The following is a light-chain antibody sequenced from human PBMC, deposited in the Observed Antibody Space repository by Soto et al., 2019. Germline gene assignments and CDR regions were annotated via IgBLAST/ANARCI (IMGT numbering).Light chain of an antibody. CDR3: QQLNSYPIT. V-gene: IGKV1-9*01. Sequence: IQLTQSPSSLSVSAGDTVTITCRASQGINSYLAWYQQKPGKAPKLLIYAASTLRSGVPSRFSGSRSGTVFTLTISSLQPEDFATYYCQQLNSYPITFGQGTRLEIK. J-gene: IGKJ5*01. CDR2: AAS. CDR1: QGINSY.